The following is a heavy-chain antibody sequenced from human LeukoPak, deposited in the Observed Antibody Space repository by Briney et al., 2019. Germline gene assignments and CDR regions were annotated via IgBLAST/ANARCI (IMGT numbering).Heavy chain of an antibody. Sequence: SVKVSCKASGGTFSSYAISWVRQAPGQGLEWMGGIIPIFGTANYAQKFQGRVTMTRDTSTSTVYMELSSLRSEDTAVYYCARVDPGYSSSWYQYWGQGTLVTVSS. V-gene: IGHV1-69*05. CDR2: IIPIFGTA. D-gene: IGHD6-13*01. J-gene: IGHJ4*02. CDR3: ARVDPGYSSSWYQY. CDR1: GGTFSSYA.